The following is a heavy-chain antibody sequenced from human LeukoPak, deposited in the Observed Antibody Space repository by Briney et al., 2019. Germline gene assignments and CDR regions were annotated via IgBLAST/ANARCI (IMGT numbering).Heavy chain of an antibody. V-gene: IGHV1-18*01. CDR3: ARFFWSGYPYYYYGMDV. CDR2: ISAYNGNT. D-gene: IGHD3-3*01. CDR1: GYTFTNYG. Sequence: GASVKASCKASGYTFTNYGISWVRQAPGQGLEWMGWISAYNGNTNYAQKLQGRVTMTTDTSTSTAYMELRSLRSDDTAVYYCARFFWSGYPYYYYGMDVWGQGTTVTVSS. J-gene: IGHJ6*02.